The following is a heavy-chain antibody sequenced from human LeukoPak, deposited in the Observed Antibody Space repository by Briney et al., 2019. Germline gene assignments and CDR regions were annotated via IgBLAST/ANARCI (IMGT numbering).Heavy chain of an antibody. CDR2: IYSDGRT. CDR1: GVTVSSNY. J-gene: IGHJ3*02. CDR3: ARNLQLERNHDAFDI. Sequence: GGSLRLSCAASGVTVSSNYMRWLRQAPGKGLEWVSVIYSDGRTYYADSVKGRLSISRDNSKYTLYLQMNRLSADDTAVYYCARNLQLERNHDAFDIWGQGTMVTVSS. D-gene: IGHD1-1*01. V-gene: IGHV3-66*01.